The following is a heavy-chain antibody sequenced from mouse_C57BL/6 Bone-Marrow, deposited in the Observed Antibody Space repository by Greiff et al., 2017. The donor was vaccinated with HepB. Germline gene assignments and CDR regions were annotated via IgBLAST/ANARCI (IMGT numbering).Heavy chain of an antibody. Sequence: EVKVEESGPELVKPGASVKISCKASGYSFTGYYMNWVKQSPEKSLEWIGEINPSTGGTTYNQKFKAKATLTVDKSSSTAYMQLKSLTSEDSAVYYCARPWSNGGFAYWGQGTLVTVSA. V-gene: IGHV1-42*01. J-gene: IGHJ3*01. CDR1: GYSFTGYY. CDR2: INPSTGGT. D-gene: IGHD2-5*01. CDR3: ARPWSNGGFAY.